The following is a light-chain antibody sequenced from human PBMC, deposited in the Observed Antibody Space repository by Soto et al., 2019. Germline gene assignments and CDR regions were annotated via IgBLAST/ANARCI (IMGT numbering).Light chain of an antibody. CDR2: DDS. V-gene: IGKV1-5*01. Sequence: DIQMTQSPSTLSASVGDRVTITCRASQSISGWLAWYQQRPGKAPKLLIYDDSSLESGVPSRFSGSGSGTEFTLTIDGLQPDDFATYYCQQYSGYSLFTFGPGTILDIK. CDR3: QQYSGYSLFT. J-gene: IGKJ3*01. CDR1: QSISGW.